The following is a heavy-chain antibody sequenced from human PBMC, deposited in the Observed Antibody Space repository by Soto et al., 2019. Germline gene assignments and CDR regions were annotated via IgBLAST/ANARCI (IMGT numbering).Heavy chain of an antibody. CDR2: ISYDGSNK. D-gene: IGHD2-15*01. CDR1: GFTFSSYG. Sequence: QVQLVESGGGVVQPGRSLRLSCAASGFTFSSYGMHWVRQAPGKGLEWVAVISYDGSNKYYADSVKGRFTISRDNSKNTLYLQMNSLRAGDIAVYYCAEDQRGTVVTAGFDYWGQGTLVTVSS. V-gene: IGHV3-30*18. J-gene: IGHJ4*02. CDR3: AEDQRGTVVTAGFDY.